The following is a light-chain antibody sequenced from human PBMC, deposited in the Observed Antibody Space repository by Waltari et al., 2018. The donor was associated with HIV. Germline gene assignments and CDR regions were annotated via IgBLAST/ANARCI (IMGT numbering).Light chain of an antibody. V-gene: IGLV1-47*01. CDR1: PSNIASDS. CDR3: AAWTDIMSGWL. Sequence: TQSHSASGAPGQRVTLTCSAVPSNIASDSIYLYQQVPGTAPKLLIFRGDQRPSGVPDRFSGSKSGASSSLAISGLQSDDEADYYCAAWTDIMSGWLFGGGTKLTVL. CDR2: RGD. J-gene: IGLJ3*02.